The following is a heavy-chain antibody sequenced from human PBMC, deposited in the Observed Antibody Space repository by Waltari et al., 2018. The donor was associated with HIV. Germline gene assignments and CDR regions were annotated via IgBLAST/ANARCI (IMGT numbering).Heavy chain of an antibody. V-gene: IGHV4-39*01. CDR3: ARQIQCSGGSCHDAYFDY. CDR1: GGSINTISYN. D-gene: IGHD2-15*01. J-gene: IGHJ4*02. CDR2: MDYSGNT. Sequence: QLQLQESGPGMVKPSETLSLTCSVSGGSINTISYNWGWVRQPPGKGLEWIGTMDYSGNTYYDPSLRSRVTISVDTSKNQFSLKLSSVTAADTAVYYCARQIQCSGGSCHDAYFDYWGQGTLVTVSS.